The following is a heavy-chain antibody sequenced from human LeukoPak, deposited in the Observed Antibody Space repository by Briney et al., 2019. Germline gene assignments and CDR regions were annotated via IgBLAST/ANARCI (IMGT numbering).Heavy chain of an antibody. J-gene: IGHJ4*02. CDR1: GGSISSYY. CDR2: IYYSGST. V-gene: IGHV4-59*01. D-gene: IGHD4-17*01. CDR3: ARTTVTTWRYYFNY. Sequence: SVTLSLTCTVSGGSISSYYWSWIRQPPGKGLEWIGYIYYSGSTNYNPSLKSRVSISVDTSKNQFSLRLSSVTAADTAVYYCARTTVTTWRYYFNYWGQGTLVTVSS.